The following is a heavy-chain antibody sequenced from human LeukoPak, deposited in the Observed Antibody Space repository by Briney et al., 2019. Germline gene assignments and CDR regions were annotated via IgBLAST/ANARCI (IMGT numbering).Heavy chain of an antibody. V-gene: IGHV3-64*01. CDR3: ASEFGTPQKGY. Sequence: GGSLRLSCAASGFTFSSYAMHWVRQAPGKGLEYVSAISSNGGSTYYANSVKGRFTISRDNSKNTLYLQMNSLRAEDTAVYYCASEFGTPQKGYWGQGTLVTVSS. CDR1: GFTFSSYA. D-gene: IGHD3-10*01. CDR2: ISSNGGST. J-gene: IGHJ4*02.